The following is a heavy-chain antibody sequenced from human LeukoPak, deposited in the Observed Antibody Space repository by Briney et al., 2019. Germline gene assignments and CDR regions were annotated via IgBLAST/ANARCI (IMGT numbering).Heavy chain of an antibody. CDR2: IKQDGSEK. J-gene: IGHJ4*02. CDR1: GFTFSRYW. CDR3: AREEYGDHLW. D-gene: IGHD4-17*01. Sequence: GGSLRLCCAASGFTFSRYWMSWVRQAPGKGLEWVANIKQDGSEKYYVDSVKGRFTISRDNAKNSLYLQMNNLRAEDTAVYYCAREEYGDHLWWGQGTLVTVSS. V-gene: IGHV3-7*01.